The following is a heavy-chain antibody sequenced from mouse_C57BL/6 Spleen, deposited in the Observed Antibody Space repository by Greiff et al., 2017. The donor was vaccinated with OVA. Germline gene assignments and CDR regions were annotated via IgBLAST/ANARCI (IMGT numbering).Heavy chain of an antibody. CDR3: ARQGDGNYVVDY. J-gene: IGHJ4*01. Sequence: EVQLVESGGGLVQPGGSLKLSCAASGFTFSDYGMAWVRQAPRKGPEWVAFISNLAYSIYYADTVTGRFTISRENAKNTLYREMSSLRSEDTAMYYCARQGDGNYVVDYWGQGTSVTVSS. D-gene: IGHD2-1*01. CDR1: GFTFSDYG. CDR2: ISNLAYSI. V-gene: IGHV5-15*01.